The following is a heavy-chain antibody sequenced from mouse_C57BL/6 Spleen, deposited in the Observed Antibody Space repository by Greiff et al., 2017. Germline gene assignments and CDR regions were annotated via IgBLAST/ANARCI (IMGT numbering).Heavy chain of an antibody. J-gene: IGHJ1*03. CDR3: AALYYGNYGYFDV. Sequence: QVQLKESGPGLVQPSQSLSITCTVSGFSLTSYGVHWVRQSPGKGLEWLGVIWRGGSTDYNAAFMSRLSITKDNSKSQVFFKMNSLQADDTAIYYCAALYYGNYGYFDVWGTGTTVTVSS. CDR2: IWRGGST. V-gene: IGHV2-5*01. D-gene: IGHD2-1*01. CDR1: GFSLTSYG.